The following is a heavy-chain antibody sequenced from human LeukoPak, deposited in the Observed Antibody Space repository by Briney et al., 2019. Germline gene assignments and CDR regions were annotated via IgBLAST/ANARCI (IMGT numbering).Heavy chain of an antibody. CDR1: GGTFSSYA. D-gene: IGHD6-13*01. V-gene: IGHV1-69*13. Sequence: ASVKVSCKASGGTFSSYAISWVRQAPGQGLEWMGGIIPIFGTANYAQKFQGRVTITADESTSTAYMELSSLRSEDTAVYYCARDRQYSSSWYYKNYYYYVDVWGKGTTVTISS. CDR3: ARDRQYSSSWYYKNYYYYVDV. J-gene: IGHJ6*03. CDR2: IIPIFGTA.